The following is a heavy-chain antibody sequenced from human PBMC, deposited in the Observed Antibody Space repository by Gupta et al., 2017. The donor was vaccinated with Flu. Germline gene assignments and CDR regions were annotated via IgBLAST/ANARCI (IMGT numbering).Heavy chain of an antibody. CDR1: GGSISSYY. CDR3: ARLPRYGDDENYYYYGMDV. J-gene: IGHJ6*02. D-gene: IGHD4-17*01. Sequence: VSGGSISSYYWSWIRQPPGKGLEWIGYIYYSGSTNYNPSLKSRVTISVDTSKNQFSLKLSSVTAADTAVYYCARLPRYGDDENYYYYGMDVWGQGTTVTVSS. CDR2: IYYSGST. V-gene: IGHV4-59*01.